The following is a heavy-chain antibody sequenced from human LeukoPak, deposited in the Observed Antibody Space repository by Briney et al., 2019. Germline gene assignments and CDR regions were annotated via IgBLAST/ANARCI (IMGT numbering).Heavy chain of an antibody. CDR2: ISAYNGNT. CDR3: AREDPDPDSSGYHSFDY. J-gene: IGHJ4*02. CDR1: GYTFTSYG. Sequence: ASVKVSCKASGYTFTSYGISWVRQAPGQGLEWMGWISAYNGNTNYAQKPQGRVTMTTDTSTSTAYMELRSLRSDDTAVYYCAREDPDPDSSGYHSFDYWGQGTLVTVSS. V-gene: IGHV1-18*01. D-gene: IGHD3-22*01.